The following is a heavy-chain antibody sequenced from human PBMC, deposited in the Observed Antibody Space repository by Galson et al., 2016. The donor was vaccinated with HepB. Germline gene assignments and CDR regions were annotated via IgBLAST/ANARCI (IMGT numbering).Heavy chain of an antibody. V-gene: IGHV3-23*01. J-gene: IGHJ4*02. CDR1: GFTFSHYA. Sequence: SLRLSCAASGFTFSHYAMSWVRQAPGKGLEWVSGISSSGGSTYYADHVEGRFTMSRDNSKNTLYLQTNSLRAEDTAVYYCATRPQAQGEPLPSAMRCFDFWGQGTLVTVSS. D-gene: IGHD1-26*01. CDR2: ISSSGGST. CDR3: ATRPQAQGEPLPSAMRCFDF.